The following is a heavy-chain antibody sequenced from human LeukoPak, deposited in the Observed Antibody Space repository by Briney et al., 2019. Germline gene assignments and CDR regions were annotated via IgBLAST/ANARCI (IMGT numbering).Heavy chain of an antibody. J-gene: IGHJ3*02. V-gene: IGHV3-30-3*01. CDR2: ISYDGSNK. CDR1: GFTFSSYA. Sequence: PGGSLRLSCAASGFTFSSYAMHWVRQAPGKGLEWVAVISYDGSNKYYADSVKGRFTISRDNSKNTLYLQMNSLRAEGTAVYYCARDAFDIWGQGTMVTVSS. CDR3: ARDAFDI.